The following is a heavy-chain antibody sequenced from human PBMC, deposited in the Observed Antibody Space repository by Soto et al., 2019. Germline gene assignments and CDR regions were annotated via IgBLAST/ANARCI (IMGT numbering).Heavy chain of an antibody. CDR3: AASLYGSGSPRYYFDY. CDR2: IYSGGST. J-gene: IGHJ4*02. V-gene: IGHV3-53*01. D-gene: IGHD3-10*01. Sequence: LRLSCAASGFTVSSNYMSWVRQAPGKGLEWVSVIYSGGSTYYADSVKGRFTISRDNSKNTLYLQMNSLRAEDTAVYYCAASLYGSGSPRYYFDYWGQGTLVTVSS. CDR1: GFTVSSNY.